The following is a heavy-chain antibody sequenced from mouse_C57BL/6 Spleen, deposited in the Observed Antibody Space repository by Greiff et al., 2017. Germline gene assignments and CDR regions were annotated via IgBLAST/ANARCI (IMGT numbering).Heavy chain of an antibody. J-gene: IGHJ4*01. V-gene: IGHV5-4*01. Sequence: VQLKESGGGLVKPGGSLKLSCAASGFTFSSYAMSWVRQTPEKRLEWVATISDGGSYTYYPDNVKGRFTISRDNAKNNLYLQMSHLKSEDTAMYYCARDGDYDVDYYAMDYWGQGTSVTVSS. CDR3: ARDGDYDVDYYAMDY. CDR2: ISDGGSYT. CDR1: GFTFSSYA. D-gene: IGHD2-4*01.